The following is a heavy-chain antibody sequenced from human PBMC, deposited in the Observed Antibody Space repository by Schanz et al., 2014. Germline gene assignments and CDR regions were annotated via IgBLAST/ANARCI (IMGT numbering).Heavy chain of an antibody. V-gene: IGHV1-46*03. CDR2: INPIGGST. J-gene: IGHJ4*02. Sequence: QVHLVQSGAEVHKPGASLKISCKASGYTFTNFFLHWVRQAPGQGLEWMGIINPIGGSTTYAQKLRGAVTLTTDTSTDTANLELTSLRSEDTAVYDCGRGFSRSYIDFWGQGTLITVSS. D-gene: IGHD6-6*01. CDR3: GRGFSRSYIDF. CDR1: GYTFTNFF.